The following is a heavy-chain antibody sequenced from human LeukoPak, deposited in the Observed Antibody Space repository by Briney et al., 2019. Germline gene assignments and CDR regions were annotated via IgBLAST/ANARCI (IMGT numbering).Heavy chain of an antibody. J-gene: IGHJ4*02. V-gene: IGHV3-7*01. CDR2: IKQDESEK. CDR1: GFTSSNYW. Sequence: VGSLRLSCSASGFTSSNYWMSWVRQAPGKGLEWVANIKQDESEKYYVDSVKGRFTISRDKATSSLYLQMNSLRAEDTAVYYCARALDSSSSRYQAFEEWGQGTLVTVSS. CDR3: ARALDSSSSRYQAFEE. D-gene: IGHD2-2*01.